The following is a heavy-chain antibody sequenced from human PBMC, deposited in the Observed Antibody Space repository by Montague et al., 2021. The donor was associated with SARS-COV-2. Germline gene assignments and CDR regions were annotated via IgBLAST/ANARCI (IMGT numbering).Heavy chain of an antibody. Sequence: SETLSLTCSVSGGSIRSSSHNWGWIRPPPGQGLEWIGRIYYSESTYYNSSLKSRVTISVDKYKNQLSLKLSSVTAADTAVYYCARQVTGTTDHYYYYGMDHWGQGTTVTVSS. CDR2: IYYSEST. CDR3: ARQVTGTTDHYYYYGMDH. V-gene: IGHV4-39*01. CDR1: GGSIRSSSHN. D-gene: IGHD1-7*01. J-gene: IGHJ6*02.